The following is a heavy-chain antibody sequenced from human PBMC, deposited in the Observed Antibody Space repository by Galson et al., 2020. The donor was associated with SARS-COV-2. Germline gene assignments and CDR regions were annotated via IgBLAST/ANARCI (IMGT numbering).Heavy chain of an antibody. CDR3: ARLGSPNWYFDL. D-gene: IGHD3-10*01. CDR2: IDPIDSYT. V-gene: IGHV5-10-1*01. Sequence: KIGESLKISCKGSGYSFTSYWITWVRQMPGKGLEWMGKIDPIDSYTNYSPSFQGHVTISADKSITTAYLQWSSLKASDTAIYYCARLGSPNWYFDLWGRGTLVTVSS. J-gene: IGHJ2*01. CDR1: GYSFTSYW.